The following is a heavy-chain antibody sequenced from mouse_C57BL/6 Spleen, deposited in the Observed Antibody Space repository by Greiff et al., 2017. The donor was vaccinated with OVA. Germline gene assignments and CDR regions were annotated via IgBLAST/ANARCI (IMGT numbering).Heavy chain of an antibody. V-gene: IGHV1-50*01. CDR2: IDPSDSYT. D-gene: IGHD1-1*01. Sequence: VQLQQPGAELVKPGASVKLSCKASGYTFTSYWMQWVKQRPGQGLEWIGEIDPSDSYTNYNQKFKGKATLTVDTSSSTAYMQLSSLTSEDSAVYYCANYYGSRSYWYFDVWGTGTTVTVSS. J-gene: IGHJ1*03. CDR1: GYTFTSYW. CDR3: ANYYGSRSYWYFDV.